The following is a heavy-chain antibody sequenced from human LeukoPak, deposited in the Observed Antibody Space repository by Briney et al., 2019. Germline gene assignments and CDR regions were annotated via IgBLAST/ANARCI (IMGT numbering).Heavy chain of an antibody. J-gene: IGHJ3*02. CDR2: ISSNGGST. V-gene: IGHV3-64*01. Sequence: PGGSLRLSCAASGFTFSSYAMHWVRQAPGKGLEYVSAISSNGGSTYYANSVKGRFTISRDNSKNTLYLQMGSLRAEDMAVYYCARGRDYRVDMNAFDIWGQGTMVTVSS. CDR1: GFTFSSYA. D-gene: IGHD4-17*01. CDR3: ARGRDYRVDMNAFDI.